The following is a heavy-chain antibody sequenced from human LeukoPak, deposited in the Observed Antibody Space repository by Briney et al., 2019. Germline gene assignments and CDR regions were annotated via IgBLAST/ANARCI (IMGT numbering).Heavy chain of an antibody. CDR1: GGSISNGDYY. V-gene: IGHV4-39*01. J-gene: IGHJ4*01. Sequence: SETLSLTCSVSGGSISNGDYYWGWIRQAPGKGLEWIGSMFYGGINLYNPSLKSRATISVDTSKNQFSLKLTSVTAADAAMYCCARQLPTAAADTGGYFEHWGQGTVVTVSS. D-gene: IGHD6-25*01. CDR2: MFYGGIN. CDR3: ARQLPTAAADTGGYFEH.